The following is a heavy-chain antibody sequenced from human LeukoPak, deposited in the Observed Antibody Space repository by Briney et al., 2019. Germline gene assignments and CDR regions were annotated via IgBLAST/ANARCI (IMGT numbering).Heavy chain of an antibody. Sequence: GGSLRLSCAASGFTFSSYWMTWVRQTPGKGLEWVANIRMDGGEQYYMDSVEGRFTISRDNAKNSLYLQMYSLRPEDTAVYYCARDKGYNSAYWGRGTLVAVSS. CDR2: IRMDGGEQ. D-gene: IGHD5-24*01. J-gene: IGHJ4*02. CDR1: GFTFSSYW. CDR3: ARDKGYNSAY. V-gene: IGHV3-7*01.